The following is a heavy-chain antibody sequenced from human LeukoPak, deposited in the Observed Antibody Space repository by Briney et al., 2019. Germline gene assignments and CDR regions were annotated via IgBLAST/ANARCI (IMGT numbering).Heavy chain of an antibody. CDR1: GGSISSSSYY. V-gene: IGHV4-39*07. CDR2: IYYSGST. CDR3: ARGVLERCSGGSCYPWAGFTHNWFDP. J-gene: IGHJ5*02. D-gene: IGHD2-15*01. Sequence: SETLSLTCTVSGGSISSSSYYWGWIRQPPGKGLEWIGSIYYSGSTYYNPSLKSRVTISVDTSKNQFSLKLSSVTAADTAVYYCARGVLERCSGGSCYPWAGFTHNWFDPWGQGTLVTVSS.